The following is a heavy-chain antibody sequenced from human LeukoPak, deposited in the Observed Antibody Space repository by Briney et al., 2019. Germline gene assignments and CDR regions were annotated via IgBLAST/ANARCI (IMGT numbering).Heavy chain of an antibody. Sequence: ASVKVSCKASGYTFTSYYMHWVRQAPGQGLEWMGIINPSGGSTSYAQKFQGRVTMTRDMSTSTAYMELRSLRSDDTAVYYCARAVMDYYYYYMDVWGKGTTVTVSS. CDR2: INPSGGST. CDR1: GYTFTSYY. J-gene: IGHJ6*03. CDR3: ARAVMDYYYYYMDV. V-gene: IGHV1-46*01. D-gene: IGHD2-8*01.